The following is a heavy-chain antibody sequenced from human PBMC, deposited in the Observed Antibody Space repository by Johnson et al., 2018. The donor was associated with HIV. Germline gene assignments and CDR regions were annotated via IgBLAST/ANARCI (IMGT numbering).Heavy chain of an antibody. CDR1: GFTFSSYG. J-gene: IGHJ3*02. Sequence: QVQLVESGGGVVQPGRSLRLSCAASGFTFSSYGMHWVRQAPGKGLEWVAFIRYDGSNKYYVDSVKGRFPISRNNAKNSLYLQMNSLRAEDTAVYYCARAASDAFDIWGQGTMVAVSS. V-gene: IGHV3-33*01. CDR2: IRYDGSNK. CDR3: ARAASDAFDI.